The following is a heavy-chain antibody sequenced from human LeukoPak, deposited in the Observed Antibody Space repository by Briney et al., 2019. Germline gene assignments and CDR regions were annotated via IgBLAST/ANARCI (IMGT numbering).Heavy chain of an antibody. CDR3: AKGDDLDY. CDR2: ISGSGGST. V-gene: IGHV3-23*01. Sequence: GGSVRRSCAASGFTFSSLAMSWVRLAPGKRLEWVSAISGSGGSTYYADSVKGRFTISRDDSKNTLYLQMNSLRAEDTAVYYCAKGDDLDYWGQGTLVTVSS. J-gene: IGHJ4*02. D-gene: IGHD3-3*01. CDR1: GFTFSSLA.